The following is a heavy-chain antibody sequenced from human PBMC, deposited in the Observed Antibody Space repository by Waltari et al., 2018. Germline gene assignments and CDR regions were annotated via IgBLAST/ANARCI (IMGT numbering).Heavy chain of an antibody. V-gene: IGHV4-61*02. J-gene: IGHJ2*01. D-gene: IGHD3-10*01. CDR3: ARDLYYYGSGSYYRDYWYFDL. CDR1: GGSISSGSYY. CDR2: IYTSGST. Sequence: QVQLQESGPGLVKPSQTLSLTCPVSGGSISSGSYYWSWIRQPAGKGLGWIGRIYTSGSTNYNPSLKSRVTISVDTSKNQFSLKLSSVTAADTAVYYCARDLYYYGSGSYYRDYWYFDLWGRGTLVTVSS.